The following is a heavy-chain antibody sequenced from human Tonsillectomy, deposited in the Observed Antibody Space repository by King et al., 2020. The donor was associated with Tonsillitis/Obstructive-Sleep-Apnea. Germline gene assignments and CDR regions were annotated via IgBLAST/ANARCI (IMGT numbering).Heavy chain of an antibody. V-gene: IGHV3-21*01. J-gene: IGHJ4*02. CDR2: INNVSSYI. Sequence: VQLVQSGGGLVKPGGSLRLSCAASGFTFSSYSMSWVRQAPGKGLEWVSCINNVSSYIYYADSVKGRFTISRDNAKNSLYLQMNSLRAEDTAVYYCARDVFYYGSGSYYPDYFDYWGQGTLVTVSS. CDR3: ARDVFYYGSGSYYPDYFDY. CDR1: GFTFSSYS. D-gene: IGHD3-10*01.